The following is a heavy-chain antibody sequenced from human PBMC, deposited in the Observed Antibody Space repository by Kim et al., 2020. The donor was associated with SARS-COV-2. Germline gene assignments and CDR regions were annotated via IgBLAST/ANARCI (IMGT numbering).Heavy chain of an antibody. CDR1: GFTFDDYA. J-gene: IGHJ4*02. D-gene: IGHD2-21*02. CDR2: ISWNSGSI. CDR3: AKGGLCGGDCYHYFDY. Sequence: GGSLRLSCAASGFTFDDYAMHWVRQAPGKGLEWVSGISWNSGSIGYPDSLKGRFTISRDNAKNSLYLQMNSLGAEDTDLYYCAKGGLCGGDCYHYFDYWGQGTLFTVSS. V-gene: IGHV3-9*01.